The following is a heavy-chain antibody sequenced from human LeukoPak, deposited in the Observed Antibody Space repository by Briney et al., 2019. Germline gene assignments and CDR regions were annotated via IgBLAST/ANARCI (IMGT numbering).Heavy chain of an antibody. D-gene: IGHD6-6*01. CDR3: ARDLGPHYSSSSETFDY. CDR2: IIPIFGTA. J-gene: IGHJ4*02. V-gene: IGHV1-69*06. Sequence: SVKVSCKASGGTFSSYAISWVRQAPGQGLEWMGGIIPIFGTANYAQKFQGRVTITADKSTSTAYMELSSLRSEDTAVYYCARDLGPHYSSSSETFDYWGQGTLVTVSS. CDR1: GGTFSSYA.